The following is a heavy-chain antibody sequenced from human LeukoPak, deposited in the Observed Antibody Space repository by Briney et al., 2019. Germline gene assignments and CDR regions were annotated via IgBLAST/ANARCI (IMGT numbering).Heavy chain of an antibody. Sequence: GGSLRLSCASSGFTFSSYGMHWVRQAPGKGLEWVAVIWYDGSNKYYADSVKGRFTISRDNSKNTLYLQMNSLRAEDTAVYYCARGTTGYGPADWGQGTLVTVSS. CDR2: IWYDGSNK. CDR1: GFTFSSYG. D-gene: IGHD1-14*01. CDR3: ARGTTGYGPAD. J-gene: IGHJ4*02. V-gene: IGHV3-33*01.